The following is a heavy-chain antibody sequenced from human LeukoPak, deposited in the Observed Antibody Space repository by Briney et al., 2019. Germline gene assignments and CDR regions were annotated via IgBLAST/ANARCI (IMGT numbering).Heavy chain of an antibody. Sequence: GGSLRLSCAASGFTFSSYSMNWVRQAPGKGLEWVSYISSSGSTIYYADSVKDRFTISRDNAKNSLYLQMNSLRAEDTAVYYCALSPIVVVTASDAFDIWGQGTMVTVSS. D-gene: IGHD2-21*02. CDR2: ISSSGSTI. CDR3: ALSPIVVVTASDAFDI. CDR1: GFTFSSYS. J-gene: IGHJ3*02. V-gene: IGHV3-48*04.